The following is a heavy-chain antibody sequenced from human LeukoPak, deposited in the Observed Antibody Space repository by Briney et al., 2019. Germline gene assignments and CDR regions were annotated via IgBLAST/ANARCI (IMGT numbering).Heavy chain of an antibody. CDR2: ISSSSSYI. CDR1: GFTFSSYS. CDR3: AKENQAGTGASDI. V-gene: IGHV3-21*01. D-gene: IGHD1-1*01. J-gene: IGHJ3*02. Sequence: GGSLRLSCAASGFTFSSYSMNWVRQAPGKGLEWVSSISSSSSYIYYADSVKGRFTISRDNAKNSLYLQMNSLRAEDTAVYYCAKENQAGTGASDIWGQGTMVTVSS.